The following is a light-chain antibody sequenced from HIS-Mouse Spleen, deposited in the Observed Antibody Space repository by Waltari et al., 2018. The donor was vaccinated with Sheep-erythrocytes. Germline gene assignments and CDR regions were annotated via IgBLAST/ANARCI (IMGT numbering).Light chain of an antibody. CDR1: SSDVGGYNY. CDR3: SSDTSSSTWV. J-gene: IGLJ3*02. V-gene: IGLV2-14*01. Sequence: QSALTQPASVSGSPGQSITISCTGTSSDVGGYNYVSWYQQHPGKAPKLMVYEVSNRPSGVSDRFAAAKSGNTASLTISGIQAEDEADYYCSSDTSSSTWVFGGGTELTVL. CDR2: EVS.